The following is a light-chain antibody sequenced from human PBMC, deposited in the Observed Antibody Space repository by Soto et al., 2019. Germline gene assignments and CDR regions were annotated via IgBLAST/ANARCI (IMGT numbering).Light chain of an antibody. CDR2: GAS. J-gene: IGKJ1*01. V-gene: IGKV3-15*01. CDR3: QQYNNWPPWT. CDR1: QSVSSN. Sequence: ESGMTQTPAPLSGSPGERATLSCKASQSVSSNLAWYQQKPGQAPRLLIYGASTRATGIPARFSGSGSGTEFTLTISSLQSEDFAVYYCQQYNNWPPWTFGQGGKVAIK.